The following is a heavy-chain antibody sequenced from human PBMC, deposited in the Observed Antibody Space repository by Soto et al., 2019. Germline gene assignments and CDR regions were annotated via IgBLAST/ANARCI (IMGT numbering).Heavy chain of an antibody. CDR3: ARISYCTTGVSCRWIDP. CDR1: GFSLTHPRMG. J-gene: IGHJ5*02. Sequence: QVTLQESGPVLVKPTETLTLTCTVSGFSLTHPRMGVAWIRQPPGKALEWLAHRFSTDEESYSTSLKSRLTISKDTSRSQVVLTVTNVDPADTATYYCARISYCTTGVSCRWIDPWGQGTLVTVSS. V-gene: IGHV2-26*01. D-gene: IGHD2-8*01. CDR2: RFSTDEE.